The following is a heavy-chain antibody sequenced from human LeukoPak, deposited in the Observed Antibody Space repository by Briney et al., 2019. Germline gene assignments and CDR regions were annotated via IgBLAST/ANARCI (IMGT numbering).Heavy chain of an antibody. D-gene: IGHD3-3*01. CDR1: GYTLTELS. V-gene: IGHV1-24*01. J-gene: IGHJ4*02. CDR2: FGPEDGET. Sequence: ASVKVSCKVSGYTLTELSMHWVRQAPGKGLEWMGGFGPEDGETIYAQKFQGRVTMTEDTSTDTAYMELSSLRSEDTAVYYCATAITIFGVVITNFDYWGQGTLVTVSS. CDR3: ATAITIFGVVITNFDY.